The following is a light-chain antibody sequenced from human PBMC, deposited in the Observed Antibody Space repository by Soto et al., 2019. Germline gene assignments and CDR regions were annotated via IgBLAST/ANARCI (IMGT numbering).Light chain of an antibody. CDR3: SSYSSSSTLVV. CDR2: QVS. Sequence: QSALTQPPSVSGSPGQSVTISCTGTSSDIGSYSRVSWYQQPPGTAPKLMIYQVSNRPSGVPDRFSGSKSGNTASLTISGLLAEDEADYYCSSYSSSSTLVVFGGGTKLTVL. J-gene: IGLJ2*01. CDR1: SSDIGSYSR. V-gene: IGLV2-18*02.